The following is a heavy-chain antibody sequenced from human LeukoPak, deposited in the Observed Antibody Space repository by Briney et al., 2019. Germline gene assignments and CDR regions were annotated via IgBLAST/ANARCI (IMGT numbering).Heavy chain of an antibody. J-gene: IGHJ4*02. CDR2: INHNGDVN. CDR3: TTGIRGD. D-gene: IGHD3-10*01. V-gene: IGHV3-7*03. Sequence: GGSLRLSCAASGFTFSSYWMNWARQAPGKGLEWVASINHNGDVNYYVDSVKGRFTISRDNAKNSLYLQMNSLKTEDTAVYYCTTGIRGDRGQGTLVTVSS. CDR1: GFTFSSYW.